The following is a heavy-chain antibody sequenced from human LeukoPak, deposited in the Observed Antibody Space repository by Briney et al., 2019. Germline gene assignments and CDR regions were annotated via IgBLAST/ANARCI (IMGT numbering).Heavy chain of an antibody. CDR1: GYTFTSYD. CDR2: MNPNSGNT. V-gene: IGHV1-8*01. J-gene: IGHJ4*02. Sequence: GASVKVSCKASGYTFTSYDINWVRQATGQGLEWMGWMNPNSGNTGYAQKFQGRVTMTRNTSISTAYMELSSLRSEDTGVYYCASGGSMVRGVNEDYWGQGTLVTVSS. D-gene: IGHD3-10*01. CDR3: ASGGSMVRGVNEDY.